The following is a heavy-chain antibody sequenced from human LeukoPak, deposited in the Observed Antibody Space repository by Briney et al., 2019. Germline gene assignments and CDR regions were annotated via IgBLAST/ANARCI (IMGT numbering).Heavy chain of an antibody. CDR3: ARHASIGGYYYYYMDV. CDR1: GYTFTSYG. Sequence: GESLKISCNGSGYTFTSYGIGWVRQMRGKGLEWMGIIYSGDTDTRYTPSFEGQVTISADKSISTAYLQWTSLNASDTAMYYCARHASIGGYYYYYMDVWGKGTTVTVSS. V-gene: IGHV5-51*01. J-gene: IGHJ6*03. D-gene: IGHD4-23*01. CDR2: IYSGDTDT.